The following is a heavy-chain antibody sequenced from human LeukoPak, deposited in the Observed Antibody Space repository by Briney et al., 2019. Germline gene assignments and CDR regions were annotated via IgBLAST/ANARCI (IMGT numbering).Heavy chain of an antibody. Sequence: KPSETLSRTCTVSGGSISSYYWIWIRQPPGKGLEWIGDIYYSGRTNYNPSLKSRVTTSLDTSKNQISLKLSSVTAADTAVYYCARPQTMGSSSPLGYWGQGTLVTVSS. CDR2: IYYSGRT. J-gene: IGHJ4*02. CDR3: ARPQTMGSSSPLGY. V-gene: IGHV4-59*01. D-gene: IGHD2-2*01. CDR1: GGSISSYY.